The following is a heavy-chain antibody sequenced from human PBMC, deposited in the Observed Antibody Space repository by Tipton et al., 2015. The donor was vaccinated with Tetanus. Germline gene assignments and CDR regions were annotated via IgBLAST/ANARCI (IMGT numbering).Heavy chain of an antibody. J-gene: IGHJ6*02. D-gene: IGHD2-2*01. CDR3: ATLGVVPAASGQEHYYYYYGMDV. CDR2: ISAYNGNT. CDR1: GYTFTSYG. Sequence: QSGAEVKKPGASVKVSCKASGYTFTSYGISWVRQAPGQGLEWMGWISAYNGNTNYAQKLQGRVTMTTDTSTSTAYMELRSLRSDDTAVYYCATLGVVPAASGQEHYYYYYGMDVWGQGTTVTVSS. V-gene: IGHV1-18*01.